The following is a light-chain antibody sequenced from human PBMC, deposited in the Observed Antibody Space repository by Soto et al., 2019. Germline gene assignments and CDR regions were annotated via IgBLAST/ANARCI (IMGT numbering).Light chain of an antibody. CDR3: GSWDSSLSAYV. CDR2: DDN. V-gene: IGLV1-51*01. Sequence: VLTQPPSVSAAPGQQVTISCSGSSSNIGGNSVSWYQQLPGTAPKLLIYDDNKRPSGIPDRFSGSKSGTSATLGITGFQTGDEADYYCGSWDSSLSAYVFGTGTKV. CDR1: SSNIGGNS. J-gene: IGLJ1*01.